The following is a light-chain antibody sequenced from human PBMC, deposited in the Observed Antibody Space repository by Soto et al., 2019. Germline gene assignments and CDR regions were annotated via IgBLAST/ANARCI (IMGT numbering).Light chain of an antibody. CDR2: DAF. J-gene: IGKJ4*01. CDR1: QSVNSN. CDR3: QQYNNWPLT. V-gene: IGKV3-15*01. Sequence: EIVMTQSPATLSVSPGERATLSCRASQSVNSNLAWYQQKPGQGPRLLIYDAFARATGIPARFSGSGSGTEFTLTISSLQSEDFAVYYCQQYNNWPLTFGGGTKVDIK.